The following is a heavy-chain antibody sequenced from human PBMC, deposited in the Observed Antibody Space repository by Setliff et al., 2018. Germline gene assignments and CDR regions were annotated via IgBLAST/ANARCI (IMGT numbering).Heavy chain of an antibody. J-gene: IGHJ6*03. D-gene: IGHD3-10*01. CDR1: GGSLGSNPSF. CDR2: MYYNGDT. Sequence: PSETLSLTCTVSGGSLGSNPSFWGWVRRPPGKGLEWIGSMYYNGDTYYNPSLKSQVTMSVDTSRNQFSLKLSSVTAADTAVYYCARHVGIRGRGYNYYYYDMDVWGKGTTVTV. CDR3: ARHVGIRGRGYNYYYYDMDV. V-gene: IGHV4-39*01.